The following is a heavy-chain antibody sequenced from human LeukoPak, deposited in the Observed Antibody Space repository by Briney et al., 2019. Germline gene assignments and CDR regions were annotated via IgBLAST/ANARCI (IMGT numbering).Heavy chain of an antibody. CDR3: AKDRVSPGFNWFDP. J-gene: IGHJ5*02. D-gene: IGHD2/OR15-2a*01. Sequence: GGSLRLSCAASGVIISSYAMSWVRQAPGKGLEWVSAINGRGDNTYYADFVKGRFTISRDDSKSTVYLQMNSLRTEDTAVYYCAKDRVSPGFNWFDPWGQGTLVTVSS. CDR2: INGRGDNT. V-gene: IGHV3-23*01. CDR1: GVIISSYA.